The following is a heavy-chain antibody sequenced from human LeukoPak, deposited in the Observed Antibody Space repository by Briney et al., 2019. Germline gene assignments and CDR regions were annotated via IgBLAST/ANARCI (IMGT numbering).Heavy chain of an antibody. D-gene: IGHD2-8*01. V-gene: IGHV4-34*01. CDR3: ARGVLVTVYAAFDY. Sequence: SETLSLTCAVYGGSFSGYYWTWIRQSPGMGLEWVGEIIHSGRTNYNPSLTSRVTISVDTSKNQFSLELSSVTAADTAVYYCARGVLVTVYAAFDYWGQGTLVTVSS. CDR1: GGSFSGYY. CDR2: IIHSGRT. J-gene: IGHJ4*02.